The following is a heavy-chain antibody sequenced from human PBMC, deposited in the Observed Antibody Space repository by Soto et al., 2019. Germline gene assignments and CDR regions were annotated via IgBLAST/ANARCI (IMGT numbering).Heavy chain of an antibody. D-gene: IGHD2-21*01. CDR1: GYSIASGDY. CDR2: ISYSGKT. V-gene: IGHV4-38-2*01. CDR3: TRGAGAQWVRFDY. Sequence: SETLSLTCAVSGYSIASGDYWGLIRQPPGKGPEWIGSISYSGKTFYNPSLASRISISVDTSKNQFSLRLTSVTAADAALYYCTRGAGAQWVRFDYWGQGTQVTVS. J-gene: IGHJ4*02.